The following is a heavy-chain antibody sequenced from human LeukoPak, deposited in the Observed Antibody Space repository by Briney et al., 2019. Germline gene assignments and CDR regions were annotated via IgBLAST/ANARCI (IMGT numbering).Heavy chain of an antibody. D-gene: IGHD3-22*01. CDR3: ARDNFYDSSGYLPDY. V-gene: IGHV3-30-3*01. J-gene: IGHJ4*02. CDR1: GFTLSKYA. CDR2: ISYDGTNK. Sequence: GGSLRLSCAASGFTLSKYAIHWVRQAPGKGLEWVAVISYDGTNKNYADSVKGRFTISRDNSKNTLYLQMNSLRAEDTAVYYCARDNFYDSSGYLPDYWGQGTLVTVSS.